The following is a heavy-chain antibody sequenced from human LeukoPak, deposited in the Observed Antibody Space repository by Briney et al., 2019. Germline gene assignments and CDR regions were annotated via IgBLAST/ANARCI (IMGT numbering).Heavy chain of an antibody. Sequence: GGSLRLSCAASGFTFSSYEMNWVRQAPGKGLEWVSYISSSGSTIYYADSVKGRFTISRDNAKNSLYLQMNSLRAEDTAVYYCARADYYDSSGYFQHWGQGTLVTVSS. CDR1: GFTFSSYE. CDR3: ARADYYDSSGYFQH. J-gene: IGHJ1*01. CDR2: ISSSGSTI. D-gene: IGHD3-22*01. V-gene: IGHV3-48*03.